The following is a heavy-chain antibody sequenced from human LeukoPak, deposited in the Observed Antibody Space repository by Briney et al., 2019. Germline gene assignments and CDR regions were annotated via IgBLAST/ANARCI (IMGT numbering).Heavy chain of an antibody. CDR3: ARDAFDI. V-gene: IGHV4-39*07. J-gene: IGHJ3*02. Sequence: MSSETLSLTCTVSGGSISSNNYYWGWIRQPPGKGLEWIGSFYYTGSTYYNPSLKSRVTISVDASKNQFSLKLSSVTAADTAVYYCARDAFDIWGQGTMVTVSS. CDR2: FYYTGST. CDR1: GGSISSNNYY.